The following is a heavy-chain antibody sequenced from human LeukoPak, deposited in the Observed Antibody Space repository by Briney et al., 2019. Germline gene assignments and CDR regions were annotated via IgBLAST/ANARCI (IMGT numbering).Heavy chain of an antibody. D-gene: IGHD3-9*01. CDR1: GGSISSYY. CDR3: ARQGYDILTGYYYYYGMDV. V-gene: IGHV4-59*08. J-gene: IGHJ6*02. Sequence: SETLSLTCTVSGGSISSYYWSWIRQPPGKGLEWIGYIYYSGSTNYNPSLKSRVTISVDTSKNQFSLKLSSVTAADTAVYYCARQGYDILTGYYYYYGMDVWGQGTTVTVSS. CDR2: IYYSGST.